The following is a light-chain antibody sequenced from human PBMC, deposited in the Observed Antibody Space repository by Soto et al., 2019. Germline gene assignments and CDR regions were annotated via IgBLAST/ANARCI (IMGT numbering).Light chain of an antibody. CDR3: QQRSNWPPWT. V-gene: IGKV3-11*01. J-gene: IGKJ1*01. CDR2: DAS. Sequence: EILMTQSPATLSVSPGERATLSCRASQSVSSDLAWYQQKPGQAPRLLIYDASSRATGIPARFSGSGSGTDFTLTISSLEPEDFAVYYCQQRSNWPPWTFGQGTKVDIK. CDR1: QSVSSD.